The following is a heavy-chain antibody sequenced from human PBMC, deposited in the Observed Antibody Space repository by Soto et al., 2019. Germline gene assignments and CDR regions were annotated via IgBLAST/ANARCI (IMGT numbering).Heavy chain of an antibody. Sequence: QVQLQESGPGLVKPSETLSLSCTVSGDPISRYHWSWIRQTPGKGLEWIGYVHNSGSTRYNPSLKSRVTLSIDTSRKQFSLRLRSVTAADTAVYYCTGDRNTRVWYKYWGQGTLVTVSS. D-gene: IGHD6-19*01. CDR2: VHNSGST. V-gene: IGHV4-59*01. CDR1: GDPISRYH. J-gene: IGHJ4*02. CDR3: TGDRNTRVWYKY.